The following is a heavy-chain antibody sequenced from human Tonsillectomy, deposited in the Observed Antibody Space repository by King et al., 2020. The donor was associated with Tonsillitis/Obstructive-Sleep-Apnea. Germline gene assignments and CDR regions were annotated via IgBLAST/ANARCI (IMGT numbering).Heavy chain of an antibody. CDR3: AGQHRLSYDAYDV. CDR1: GGSISSYY. V-gene: IGHV4-59*08. D-gene: IGHD3-10*01. CDR2: IYYSGST. J-gene: IGHJ3*01. Sequence: QLQESGPGPVKPSENLSLTCTVSGGSISSYYWSWLRQPPGKGLEWIGYIYYSGSTTYNPSLESRVTISVDTTKKQCSLKLSAVTSADTAVYFCAGQHRLSYDAYDVWGKGTMVTVSP.